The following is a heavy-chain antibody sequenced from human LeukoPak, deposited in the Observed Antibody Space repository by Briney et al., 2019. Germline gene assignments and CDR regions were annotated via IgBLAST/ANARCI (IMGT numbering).Heavy chain of an antibody. V-gene: IGHV4-59*08. Sequence: SETLSLTCTVSGGSISSYYWSWIRQPPGKGLEWIGYIYYSGSTNYNPSLKSRVTISVDTSKNQFSLKLSSVTAADTAVYYCARHYSARLRYSSGWTERNHDAFDIWGQGTMVTVSS. D-gene: IGHD6-19*01. CDR2: IYYSGST. CDR3: ARHYSARLRYSSGWTERNHDAFDI. CDR1: GGSISSYY. J-gene: IGHJ3*02.